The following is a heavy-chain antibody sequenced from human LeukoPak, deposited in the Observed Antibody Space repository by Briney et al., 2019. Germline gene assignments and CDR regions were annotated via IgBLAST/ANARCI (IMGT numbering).Heavy chain of an antibody. CDR2: MNPNSGNT. CDR3: ATAYGTAPFDY. J-gene: IGHJ4*02. D-gene: IGHD4-17*01. V-gene: IGHV1-8*01. CDR1: GYTFTSYD. Sequence: ASVKVSCKASGYTFTSYDINWVRQATGQGLEWMGWMNPNSGNTGYAQKFQGRVTMTEDTSTDTAYMELSSLRSEDTAVYYCATAYGTAPFDYWGQGTLVTVSS.